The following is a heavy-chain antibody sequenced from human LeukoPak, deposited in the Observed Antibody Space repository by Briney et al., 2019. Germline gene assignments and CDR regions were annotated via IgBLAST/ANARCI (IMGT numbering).Heavy chain of an antibody. CDR1: GFTFTNYA. CDR2: ISSSGSTI. J-gene: IGHJ4*02. CDR3: ARAYGYVPHFDY. Sequence: PGGSLRLSCAASGFTFTNYAMSWVRQAPGKGLGWVSYISSSGSTIYYADSVKGRFTISRDNAKNSLYLQMNSLRAEDTAVYYCARAYGYVPHFDYWGQGTLVTVSS. V-gene: IGHV3-11*01. D-gene: IGHD5-18*01.